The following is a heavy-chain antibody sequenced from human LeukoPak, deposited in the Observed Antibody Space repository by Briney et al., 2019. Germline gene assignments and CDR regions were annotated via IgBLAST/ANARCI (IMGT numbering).Heavy chain of an antibody. J-gene: IGHJ4*02. CDR3: ARHDSFIPY. V-gene: IGHV3-21*04. Sequence: GGSLRLSCAASGFSFSRSSMSWVRQAPGKGLEWVASITASSTYIYYADSVKGRFTISRDNAEKSVYLLMNTLRAEDTAVYFCARHDSFIPYWGQGTLVTVSS. CDR2: ITASSTYI. D-gene: IGHD3-16*02. CDR1: GFSFSRSS.